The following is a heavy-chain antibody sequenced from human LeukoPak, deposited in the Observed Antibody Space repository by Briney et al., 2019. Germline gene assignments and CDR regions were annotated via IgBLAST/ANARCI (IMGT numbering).Heavy chain of an antibody. Sequence: SVKVSCKASGFTFTSSAVQWVRQARGQRLEWIGWIVVGSGNTNYAQKFQERVTITRDMSTSSAYMELSSLRSEDTAVYCCAADFTPLAPYPIVGARVFDYWGQGTLVTVSS. V-gene: IGHV1-58*01. CDR3: AADFTPLAPYPIVGARVFDY. CDR1: GFTFTSSA. D-gene: IGHD1-26*01. J-gene: IGHJ4*02. CDR2: IVVGSGNT.